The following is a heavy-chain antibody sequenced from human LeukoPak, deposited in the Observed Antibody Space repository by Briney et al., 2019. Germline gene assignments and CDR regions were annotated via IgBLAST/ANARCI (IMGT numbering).Heavy chain of an antibody. D-gene: IGHD3-10*02. V-gene: IGHV3-48*03. CDR2: ISSSGSTI. CDR3: AELGITMIGGV. J-gene: IGHJ6*04. Sequence: GGSLKLSCAASGFTFSDSAMNWVRQAPGKGLEWVSYISSSGSTIYYADSVKGRFTISRDNAKNSLYLQMNSLRAEDTAVYYCAELGITMIGGVWGKGTTVTISS. CDR1: GFTFSDSA.